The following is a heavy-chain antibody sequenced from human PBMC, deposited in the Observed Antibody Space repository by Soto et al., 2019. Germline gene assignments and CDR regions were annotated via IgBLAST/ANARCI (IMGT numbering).Heavy chain of an antibody. CDR1: GGSISSNKW. D-gene: IGHD2-2*01. J-gene: IGHJ6*02. Sequence: SETLSLTCAVYGGSISSNKWWSWVRQPPGKGLAWLGVISHSGSPNYNPSLKSRVTISLDKSKHQFSLKLTSVTAADSAVYYCARDDHIVVVPTSLGAMDVWGQGTTVTVSS. V-gene: IGHV4-4*02. CDR3: ARDDHIVVVPTSLGAMDV. CDR2: ISHSGSP.